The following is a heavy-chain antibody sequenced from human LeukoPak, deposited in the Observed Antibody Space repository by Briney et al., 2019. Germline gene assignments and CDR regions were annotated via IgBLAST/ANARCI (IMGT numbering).Heavy chain of an antibody. CDR1: GYTFTGYY. D-gene: IGHD2-2*01. J-gene: IGHJ6*04. Sequence: ASVKVSCKASGYTFTGYYMHWVRQAPGQGLEWMGWINPNNGRTNYAQKLQGRLTMTRDTSISTAYMELSRLRSDDTAVYYCWIVLVVPAAMYGMYVWGEGTTVPVSS. V-gene: IGHV1-2*02. CDR3: WIVLVVPAAMYGMYV. CDR2: INPNNGRT.